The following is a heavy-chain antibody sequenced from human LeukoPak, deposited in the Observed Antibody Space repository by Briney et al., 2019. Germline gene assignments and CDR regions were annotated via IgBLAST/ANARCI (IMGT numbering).Heavy chain of an antibody. V-gene: IGHV4-34*01. CDR1: GGSFSGYY. J-gene: IGHJ3*02. CDR2: INHSGST. CDR3: ASRRGYSGYPDAFDI. Sequence: SETLSLTCAVYGGSFSGYYWSWIRQPPGKGLEWIGEINHSGSTNYNPSLKSRVTISVDTSKNQFSLKLSSVTAADTAVYYCASRRGYSGYPDAFDIWGQGTMVTVSS. D-gene: IGHD5-12*01.